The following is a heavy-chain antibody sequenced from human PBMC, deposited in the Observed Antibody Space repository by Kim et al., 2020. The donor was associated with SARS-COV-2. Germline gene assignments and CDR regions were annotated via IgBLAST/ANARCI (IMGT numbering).Heavy chain of an antibody. V-gene: IGHV4-59*08. CDR3: ARLGTPLLWFGEFQGGLDP. CDR2: IYYSGST. J-gene: IGHJ5*02. D-gene: IGHD3-10*01. CDR1: GGSISSYY. Sequence: SETLSLTCTVSGGSISSYYWSWIRQPPGKGLEWIGYIYYSGSTNYNPSLKSRVTISVDTSKNQFSLKLSSVTAADTAVYYCARLGTPLLWFGEFQGGLDPWGQGTLVTVSS.